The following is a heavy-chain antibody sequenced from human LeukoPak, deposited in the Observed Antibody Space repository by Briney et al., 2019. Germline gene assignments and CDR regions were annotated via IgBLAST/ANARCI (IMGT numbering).Heavy chain of an antibody. D-gene: IGHD2-2*01. J-gene: IGHJ4*02. CDR1: GGSISSVDYY. Sequence: SQTLSLTCTVSGGSISSVDYYWSWIRQPPGKGLEWIGYIYYSGSTYYNPSLKGRLTISVDTSKNHFALKLSSVTAADTAVYYCAVRYCSTSSCYPYFDYWGQGTLVTVSS. CDR3: AVRYCSTSSCYPYFDY. CDR2: IYYSGST. V-gene: IGHV4-30-4*08.